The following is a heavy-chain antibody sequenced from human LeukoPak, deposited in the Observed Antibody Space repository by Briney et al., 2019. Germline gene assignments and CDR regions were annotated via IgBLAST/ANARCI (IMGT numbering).Heavy chain of an antibody. D-gene: IGHD3-22*01. V-gene: IGHV1-2*02. J-gene: IGHJ6*02. CDR2: INPNSGGT. CDR3: ARDLCDCDDNNGRTMFYGMDD. Sequence: GASVKVSCKASGYTFTCYYVHWVRQAPGQGLEWMGWINPNSGGTNYSQKFQDRVTMTRDTSTSTAYMELSTLKSDYTAVYYCARDLCDCDDNNGRTMFYGMDDWGQGTTVTVSS. CDR1: GYTFTCYY.